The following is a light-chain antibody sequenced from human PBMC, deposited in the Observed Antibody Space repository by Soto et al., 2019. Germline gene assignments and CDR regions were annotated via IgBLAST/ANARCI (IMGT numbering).Light chain of an antibody. CDR1: QTINHW. CDR3: LQYNTYWT. Sequence: DIQMTQSPSSLSASVGDRVTITCRASQTINHWLAWYQQKPGKAPKVLINQASNLESGVPSRFSGSGSGTEFTLTISSLQPEDLATYYCLQYNTYWTFGQGTKVDIK. CDR2: QAS. V-gene: IGKV1-5*03. J-gene: IGKJ1*01.